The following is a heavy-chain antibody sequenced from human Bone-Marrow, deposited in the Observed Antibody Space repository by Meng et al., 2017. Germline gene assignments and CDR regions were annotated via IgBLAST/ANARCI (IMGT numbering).Heavy chain of an antibody. CDR3: ARDVGYYDFWSGSS. V-gene: IGHV3-7*01. D-gene: IGHD3-3*01. CDR1: GFTFSSYW. Sequence: GESLKISWAGSGFTFSSYWMSWVRQAPGKGLEGGANIKQEGSEKYYVDFVKGRFTISRDNGKNSLYLQMNSLRAEDTAVYYCARDVGYYDFWSGSSWGQGTLVTVSS. CDR2: IKQEGSEK. J-gene: IGHJ5*02.